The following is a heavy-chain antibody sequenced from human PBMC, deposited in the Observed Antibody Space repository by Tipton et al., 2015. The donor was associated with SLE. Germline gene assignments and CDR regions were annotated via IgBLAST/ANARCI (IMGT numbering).Heavy chain of an antibody. CDR2: IYYSGST. CDR1: GGSITSGGYY. Sequence: TLSLTCTVSGGSITSGGYYWSWIRQHPGKGLEWIGYIYYSGSTYYNPSLKSRVTISVDTSKNQFSLKLSSVTAADTAVYYCATTGDSGSYHAFDYWGQGTLVTVSS. D-gene: IGHD1-26*01. V-gene: IGHV4-31*03. J-gene: IGHJ4*02. CDR3: ATTGDSGSYHAFDY.